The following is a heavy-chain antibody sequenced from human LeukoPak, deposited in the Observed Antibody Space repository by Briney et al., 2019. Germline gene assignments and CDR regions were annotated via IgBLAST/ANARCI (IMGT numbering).Heavy chain of an antibody. CDR2: ISYDGSNK. CDR3: ARDTLARYYFDY. J-gene: IGHJ4*02. V-gene: IGHV3-30*01. CDR1: GFTFSSYA. D-gene: IGHD2-15*01. Sequence: GGSLRLSYAASGFTFSSYAMHWVRQAPGKGLEWVAVISYDGSNKYYADSVKGRFTISRDNSKNTLYLQMNSLRAEDTAVYYCARDTLARYYFDYWGQGTLVTVSS.